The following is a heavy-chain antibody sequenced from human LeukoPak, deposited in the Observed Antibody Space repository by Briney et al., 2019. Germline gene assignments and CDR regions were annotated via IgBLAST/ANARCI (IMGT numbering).Heavy chain of an antibody. D-gene: IGHD3-10*01. J-gene: IGHJ4*02. CDR2: INPNSGGT. CDR1: GYTLTAYY. V-gene: IGHV1-2*02. CDR3: AMASSGFGGYFDY. Sequence: ASVTVSCKASGYTLTAYYLHWVRQAPGQGLEWMGWINPNSGGTNYAQKFQGRVTMTRDTSISAAYMELSSLRSDDTAVYYCAMASSGFGGYFDYWGQGTLVTVSS.